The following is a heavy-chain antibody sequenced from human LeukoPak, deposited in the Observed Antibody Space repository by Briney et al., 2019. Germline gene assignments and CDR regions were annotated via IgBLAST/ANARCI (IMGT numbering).Heavy chain of an antibody. V-gene: IGHV3-48*03. Sequence: AGSLTLSCAAYGFTFSSYEMNWVRQAQGHGLEWGSYISSSGSTIYYADSVKGRFTISRDNAKTSLYLQMNRLRAEDTAVYYCARPMVRGVIRPAWFDPWGQGTLVTVSS. CDR1: GFTFSSYE. D-gene: IGHD3-10*01. CDR2: ISSSGSTI. J-gene: IGHJ5*02. CDR3: ARPMVRGVIRPAWFDP.